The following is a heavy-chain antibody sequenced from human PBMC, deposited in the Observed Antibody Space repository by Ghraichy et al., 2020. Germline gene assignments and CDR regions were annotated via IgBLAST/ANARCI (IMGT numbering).Heavy chain of an antibody. J-gene: IGHJ3*02. CDR1: GGTFSSYA. D-gene: IGHD5-18*01. CDR3: AREIGYSYGHPYDAFDI. CDR2: IIPILGIA. V-gene: IGHV1-69*04. Sequence: SVKVSCKASGGTFSSYAISWVRQAPGQGLEWMGRIIPILGIANYAQKFQGRVTITADKSTSTAYMELSSLRSEDTAVYYCAREIGYSYGHPYDAFDIWGQGTMVTVSS.